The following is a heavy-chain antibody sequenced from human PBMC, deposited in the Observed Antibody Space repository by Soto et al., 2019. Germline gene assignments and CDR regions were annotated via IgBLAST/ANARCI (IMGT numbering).Heavy chain of an antibody. CDR3: AKVRKDFWSGYYTGRDFDY. J-gene: IGHJ4*02. Sequence: QVRLVESGGGVVQPGRSLRLSCAASGFTFSSYGMHWVRQAPGKGLEWVAVISHDGSHKYYADSVKGRFTISRDNSKNTLYLQMNSLRAEDAAVYYCAKVRKDFWSGYYTGRDFDYWGQGTLVTVSS. D-gene: IGHD3-3*01. CDR2: ISHDGSHK. CDR1: GFTFSSYG. V-gene: IGHV3-30*18.